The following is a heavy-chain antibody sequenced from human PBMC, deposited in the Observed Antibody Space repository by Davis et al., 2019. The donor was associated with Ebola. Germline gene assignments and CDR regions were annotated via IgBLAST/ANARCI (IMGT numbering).Heavy chain of an antibody. CDR3: ARVIYYYYGMDV. CDR1: GFTISNKY. V-gene: IGHV3-66*01. Sequence: GGSLRLSCAASGFTISNKYMNWVRQAPGKGLEWVSVIYSGDSTKYADSVKGRFTISRDNSKNTMYLQMNSLRAEDTAFYYCARVIYYYYGMDVWGQGTTVTVSS. D-gene: IGHD2-21*01. J-gene: IGHJ6*02. CDR2: IYSGDST.